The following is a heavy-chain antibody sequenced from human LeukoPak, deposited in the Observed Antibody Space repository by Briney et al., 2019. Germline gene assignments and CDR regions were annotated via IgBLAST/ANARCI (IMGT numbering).Heavy chain of an antibody. D-gene: IGHD5-18*01. CDR2: ISYDGSNK. CDR1: GFTFSSYA. V-gene: IGHV3-30*04. CDR3: AKWGGYSYGYDAFDI. Sequence: PGGSLRLSCAASGFTFSSYAMHWVRQAPGKGLEWVAVISYDGSNKYYADSVKGRFTISRDNSKNTLYLQMNSLRAEDTAVYYCAKWGGYSYGYDAFDIWGQGTMVTVSS. J-gene: IGHJ3*02.